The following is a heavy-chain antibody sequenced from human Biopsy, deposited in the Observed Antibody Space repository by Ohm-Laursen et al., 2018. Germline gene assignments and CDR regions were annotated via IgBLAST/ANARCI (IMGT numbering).Heavy chain of an antibody. CDR2: IIAPSGTT. D-gene: IGHD3-22*01. Sequence: ASVKVSCKTFGGTLSKYAMSWVRQAPGQGLEWLGVIIAPSGTTNDAQRFQGRLSITADESATSVYMELSSLTSEDTAVYYCARTGTYYHDSSLYYFYGLDLWGQGSTVTVFS. CDR1: GGTLSKYA. CDR3: ARTGTYYHDSSLYYFYGLDL. V-gene: IGHV1-69*13. J-gene: IGHJ6*02.